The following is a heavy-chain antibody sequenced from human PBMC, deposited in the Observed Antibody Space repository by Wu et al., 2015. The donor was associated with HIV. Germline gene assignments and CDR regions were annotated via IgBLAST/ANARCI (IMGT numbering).Heavy chain of an antibody. CDR1: GGTFSSYA. J-gene: IGHJ4*02. CDR2: IIPIFGTA. V-gene: IGHV1-69*13. CDR3: AHARDYSSSWPLDY. Sequence: QVQLVQSGAEVKKPGSSVKVSCKASGGTFSSYAISWVRQAPGQGLEWMGRIIPIFGTANYAQKFQGRVTITADMSTSTTYMELGSLRSDDTAIYYCAHARDYSSSWPLDYWGQGTLVTVSS. D-gene: IGHD6-13*01.